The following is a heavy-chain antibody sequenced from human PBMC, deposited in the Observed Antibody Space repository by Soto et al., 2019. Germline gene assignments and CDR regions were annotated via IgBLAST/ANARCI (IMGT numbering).Heavy chain of an antibody. J-gene: IGHJ3*02. CDR2: ISYDGSNK. D-gene: IGHD3-22*01. V-gene: IGHV3-30-3*01. Sequence: QVQLVESGGGVVQPGRSLRLSCAASGFTFSSYAMHWVRQAPGKGLEWVAVISYDGSNKYYADSVKGRFTISRDNSKNTLYLHMNSLRAEDTAVYYCARGYYYDSSGYLTDAFDIWGQGTMVTVSS. CDR3: ARGYYYDSSGYLTDAFDI. CDR1: GFTFSSYA.